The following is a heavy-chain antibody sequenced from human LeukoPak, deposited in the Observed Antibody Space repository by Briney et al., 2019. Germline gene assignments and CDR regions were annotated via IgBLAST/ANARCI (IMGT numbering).Heavy chain of an antibody. D-gene: IGHD1-7*01. J-gene: IGHJ4*02. CDR2: INPSGGST. CDR3: ARGGETGTIDY. CDR1: GYTFTSYY. V-gene: IGHV1-46*01. Sequence: AASVKVSCKASGYTFTSYYMHWVRQAPGQGLEWMGIINPSGGSTSYAQKFQGRVTMTRDTSTSPVYMELSGLRSEDTAVYYCARGGETGTIDYWGQGTLVTVSS.